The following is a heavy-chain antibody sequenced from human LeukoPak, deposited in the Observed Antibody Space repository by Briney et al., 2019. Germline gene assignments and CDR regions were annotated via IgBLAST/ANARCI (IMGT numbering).Heavy chain of an antibody. CDR1: GFTFNDYY. CDR3: ATDGAGFDT. V-gene: IGHV3-11*01. Sequence: GGSLRLSCAASGFTFNDYYMSWIRQAPGKGLEWLSYINIGGTNTHYADSVKGRFTISRDNARKSLYLEMNNLRAEDTAVYYCATDGAGFDTWGQGVLVTVSS. CDR2: INIGGTNT. J-gene: IGHJ5*02.